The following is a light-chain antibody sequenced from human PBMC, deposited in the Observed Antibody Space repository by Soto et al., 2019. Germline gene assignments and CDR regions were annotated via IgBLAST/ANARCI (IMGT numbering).Light chain of an antibody. CDR3: QKYNSAPPWT. CDR2: AAS. CDR1: QGISNY. J-gene: IGKJ1*01. V-gene: IGKV1-27*01. Sequence: DIQMTQSPSSLSASVGDRVTITCRASQGISNYLAWYQQKPGKVPKLLIYAASTLQSGVPSRFSGSGSGTEFTITISSLQPEDAATYYCQKYNSAPPWTFGQGTKVEIK.